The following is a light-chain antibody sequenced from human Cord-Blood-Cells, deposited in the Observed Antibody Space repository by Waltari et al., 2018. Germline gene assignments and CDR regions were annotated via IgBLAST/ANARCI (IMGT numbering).Light chain of an antibody. CDR3: SSYTSSSTYV. CDR2: DVS. Sequence: QSALTQPASVSGSPGQSITISCTGPSSDVGGYNYVSWYQQHPGKASKLMIYDVSDRPSGVSIRFSGSKSGNTASLTISGLQAEDEADYYCSSYTSSSTYVFGTGTKVTVL. V-gene: IGLV2-14*03. J-gene: IGLJ1*01. CDR1: SSDVGGYNY.